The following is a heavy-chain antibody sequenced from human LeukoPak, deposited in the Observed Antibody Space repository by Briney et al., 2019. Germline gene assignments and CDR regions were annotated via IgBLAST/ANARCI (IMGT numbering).Heavy chain of an antibody. CDR1: GGTFSSYA. CDR2: IIPILGIA. V-gene: IGHV1-69*04. J-gene: IGHJ4*02. CDR3: ARDYEYYYDSSGYYVDY. D-gene: IGHD3-22*01. Sequence: SVKVSCKASGGTFSSYAISWVRQAPGQGLEWMGRIIPILGIANYAQKLQGRVTMTTDTSTSTAYMELRSLRSDDTAVYYCARDYEYYYDSSGYYVDYWGQGTLVTVSS.